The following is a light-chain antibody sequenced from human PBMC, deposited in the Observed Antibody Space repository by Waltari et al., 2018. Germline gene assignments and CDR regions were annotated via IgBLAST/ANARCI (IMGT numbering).Light chain of an antibody. V-gene: IGLV1-44*01. CDR2: RSV. Sequence: QSVLTQPPSASGTPGQRVTISCSGSASNIGGNLVNWYQQLPGKAPKLLIYRSVLRPSGVPDLVSGSKSGTSASLAISGLQSEDEADYFCASWDDSLNGHWVFGGGTKVTVL. J-gene: IGLJ3*02. CDR3: ASWDDSLNGHWV. CDR1: ASNIGGNL.